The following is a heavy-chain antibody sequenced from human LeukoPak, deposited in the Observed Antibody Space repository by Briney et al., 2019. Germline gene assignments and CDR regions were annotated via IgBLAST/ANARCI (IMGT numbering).Heavy chain of an antibody. CDR1: GFTFSSYA. CDR3: ARDSPHCGSTTCYYSDY. Sequence: PGGSLRLSCAASGFTFSSYAMSWVRQAPGKGLEWVSAISGSGGSTYYADSVKGRFTISRDNSKNTLYLQMNSLRAEDTAVYFCARDSPHCGSTTCYYSDYWGQGTLVTVSS. D-gene: IGHD2-2*01. J-gene: IGHJ4*02. CDR2: ISGSGGST. V-gene: IGHV3-23*01.